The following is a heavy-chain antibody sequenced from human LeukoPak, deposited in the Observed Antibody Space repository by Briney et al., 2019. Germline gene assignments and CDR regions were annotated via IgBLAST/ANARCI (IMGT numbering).Heavy chain of an antibody. CDR3: ARDLRYDKYFDY. CDR1: GGSISSSSYY. V-gene: IGHV4-39*07. J-gene: IGHJ4*02. D-gene: IGHD3-22*01. Sequence: SETLSLTCTVSGGSISSSSYYWGWLRQPPGKGLEWIGSIYYSGSTYYNPSLKSRVTISVDTSKNQFSLKLSSVTAADTAVYYCARDLRYDKYFDYWGQGTLVTVSS. CDR2: IYYSGST.